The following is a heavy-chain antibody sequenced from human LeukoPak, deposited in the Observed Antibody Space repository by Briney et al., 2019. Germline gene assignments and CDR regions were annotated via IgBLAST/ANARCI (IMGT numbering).Heavy chain of an antibody. CDR1: GYTFTSYA. D-gene: IGHD3-22*01. CDR3: ARDISIVVVIPGFDP. Sequence: GASVKVSCKASGYTFTSYAMNWVRQAPGQGLEWMGWINTNTGNPTYAQGFTGRFVFSLDTSVSTAYLQISSLKAEDTAVYYCARDISIVVVIPGFDPWGQGTLVPSPQ. CDR2: INTNTGNP. V-gene: IGHV7-4-1*02. J-gene: IGHJ5*02.